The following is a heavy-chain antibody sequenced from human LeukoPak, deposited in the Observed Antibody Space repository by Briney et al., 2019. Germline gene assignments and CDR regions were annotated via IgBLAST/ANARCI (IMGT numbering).Heavy chain of an antibody. CDR1: GYTFTGYY. CDR2: INPNSGGT. J-gene: IGHJ4*02. D-gene: IGHD3-3*01. Sequence: ASVKVSCKASGYTFTGYYIHWVRQAPGQGLEWMGRINPNSGGTNYAQKFQGRVTMTRDTSISTAYMDLSSLRSEDTAVYYCARAQSPTRDYDFWSGYYSYYFDYWGQGTLVTVSS. CDR3: ARAQSPTRDYDFWSGYYSYYFDY. V-gene: IGHV1-2*06.